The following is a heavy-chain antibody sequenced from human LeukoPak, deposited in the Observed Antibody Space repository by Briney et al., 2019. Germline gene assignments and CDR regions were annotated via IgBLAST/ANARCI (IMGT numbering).Heavy chain of an antibody. V-gene: IGHV5-51*01. CDR1: GYLFLTYW. CDR2: IHPGDSDT. CDR3: ARRSGYGNSWFFDY. J-gene: IGHJ4*02. D-gene: IGHD6-13*01. Sequence: GESLKISCKSSGYLFLTYWIGWVRQMPGKGLEWVAIIHPGDSDTRYSPSFQGQVTISVGRSISTAYLQWSSLKASDTAMYYCARRSGYGNSWFFDYWGQGTPVTVSS.